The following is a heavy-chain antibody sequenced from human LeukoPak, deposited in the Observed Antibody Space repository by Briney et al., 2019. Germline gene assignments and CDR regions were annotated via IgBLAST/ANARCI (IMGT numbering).Heavy chain of an antibody. D-gene: IGHD3-9*01. CDR3: AKWGPYDILTGRIN. CDR2: IKPDESEK. CDR1: GFTFTSYA. V-gene: IGHV3-7*03. Sequence: GGSLRLSCAASGFTFTSYAMNWVRQAPGKGLEWVANIKPDESEKYYVGSVKGRFTISRDNAKNSLYLQMNSLRAEDTAVYYCAKWGPYDILTGRINWGQGTLVTVSS. J-gene: IGHJ4*02.